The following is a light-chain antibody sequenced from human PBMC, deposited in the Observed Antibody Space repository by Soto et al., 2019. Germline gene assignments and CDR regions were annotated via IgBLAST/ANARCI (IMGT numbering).Light chain of an antibody. J-gene: IGKJ1*01. Sequence: IQLTQSPSSLSASVGDRVTITCRASQDISHYVAWYQQKPGKAPKVLIYEASTLQSGVPSRFSGSGSGTDFTLTISSLQPEDFATYYCQQSYSTPRTFGQGTKVDIK. CDR3: QQSYSTPRT. V-gene: IGKV1-39*01. CDR1: QDISHY. CDR2: EAS.